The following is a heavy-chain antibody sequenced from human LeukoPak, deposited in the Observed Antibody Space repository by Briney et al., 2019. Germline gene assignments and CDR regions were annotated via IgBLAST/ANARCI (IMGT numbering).Heavy chain of an antibody. V-gene: IGHV3-74*01. CDR3: ARAPPITMVRGVTPRGFDP. CDR1: GFTFSSYW. CDR2: INSDGSST. D-gene: IGHD3-10*01. J-gene: IGHJ5*02. Sequence: GGSLRLSCAASGFTFSSYWMHWVRQAPGKGLVWVSRINSDGSSTSYADSVKGRFAISRDNAKNTLYLQMNSLRAEDTAVYYCARAPPITMVRGVTPRGFDPWGQGTLVTVSS.